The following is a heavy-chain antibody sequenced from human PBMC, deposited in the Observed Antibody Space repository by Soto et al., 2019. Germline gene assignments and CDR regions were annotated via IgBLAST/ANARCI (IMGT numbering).Heavy chain of an antibody. CDR3: AKDYSKEIIGKEFEY. CDR1: GFAFISYA. V-gene: IGHV3-23*01. J-gene: IGHJ4*02. Sequence: SLILSCTSSGFAFISYAMICVLQSPGKGLDWFSAISGSGGSTYYADSVKGRFNISRDNSKNTLYLQMNRLRAEDTAVYYCAKDYSKEIIGKEFEYWGQGPLV. D-gene: IGHD4-4*01. CDR2: ISGSGGST.